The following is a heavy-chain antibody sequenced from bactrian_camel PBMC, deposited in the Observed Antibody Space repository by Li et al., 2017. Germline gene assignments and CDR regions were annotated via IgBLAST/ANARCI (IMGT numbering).Heavy chain of an antibody. V-gene: IGHV3S6*01. CDR1: GFIFNRCA. Sequence: QVQLVESGGGSVEPGGSLKLSCTVIGFIFNRCAMAWYRQAPGKGLEWVSGISKDGSRTYYADSVKGRFTISRDNAKNTVYLQMNSLKPEDTASYYCAASARIGVRGLLACQIGSPDEFAYWGQGTQVTVS. CDR2: ISKDGSRT. CDR3: AASARIGVRGLLACQIGSPDEFAY. J-gene: IGHJ4*01. D-gene: IGHD5*01.